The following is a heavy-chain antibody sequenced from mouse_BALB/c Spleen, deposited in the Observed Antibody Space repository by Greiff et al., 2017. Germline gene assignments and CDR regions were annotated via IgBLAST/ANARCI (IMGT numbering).Heavy chain of an antibody. CDR2: INSNGGST. J-gene: IGHJ2*01. V-gene: IGHV5-6-3*01. CDR3: ARATMITYFGC. CDR1: GFTFSSYG. Sequence: EVQLVESGGGLVQPGGSLKLSCAASGFTFSSYGMSWVRQTPDKRLELVATINSNGGSTYYPDSVKGRFTISRDNAKNTLYLQMSSLKSEDTAMYYCARATMITYFGCWGQGTTLGVCS. D-gene: IGHD2-4*01.